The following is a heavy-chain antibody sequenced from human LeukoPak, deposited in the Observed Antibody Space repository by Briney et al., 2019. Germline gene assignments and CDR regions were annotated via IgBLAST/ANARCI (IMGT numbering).Heavy chain of an antibody. CDR2: IKDDGSHT. CDR1: GFTFSSHW. CDR3: ARGSGIITGIDE. J-gene: IGHJ4*02. V-gene: IGHV3-74*01. D-gene: IGHD6-25*01. Sequence: GGSLRLSCAASGFTFSSHWMHWVRHAPGKGLVWVSRIKDDGSHTNYADSVKGRFTISRDNAKNTLSLQMNSLRAEDTAVYYCARGSGIITGIDEWGQGTLVTVSS.